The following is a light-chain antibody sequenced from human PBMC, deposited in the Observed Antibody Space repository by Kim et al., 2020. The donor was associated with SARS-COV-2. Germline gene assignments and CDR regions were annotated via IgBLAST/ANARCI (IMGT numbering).Light chain of an antibody. CDR3: QQRSN. CDR2: DAS. CDR1: QSVSSY. J-gene: IGKJ2*01. Sequence: EIVLTQSPATLSLSPGERATLSCRASQSVSSYLAWYQQQPGQAPRLLIYDASNKATGIPARFSGSGSGTDFTLTISSLEPEDFAVNYCQQRSNFGQGTKLEI. V-gene: IGKV3-11*01.